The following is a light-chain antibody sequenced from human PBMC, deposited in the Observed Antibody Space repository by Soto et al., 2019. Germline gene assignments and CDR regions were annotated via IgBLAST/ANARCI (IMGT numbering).Light chain of an antibody. CDR3: SSYTSSNTGV. Sequence: QSVLTQPASVSGAPGQSITISCTGTNSDVNYVSWHQQHPGKAPKLMIYEVINRSSGVSTRFSGSKSGNTASLTISGLQAEDEADYYCSSYTSSNTGVFGNGRKVTV. CDR2: EVI. CDR1: NSDVNY. J-gene: IGLJ1*01. V-gene: IGLV2-14*01.